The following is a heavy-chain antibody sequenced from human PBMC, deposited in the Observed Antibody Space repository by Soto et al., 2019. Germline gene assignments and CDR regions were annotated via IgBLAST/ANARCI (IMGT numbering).Heavy chain of an antibody. Sequence: GGSLRLSCAASGFTFSSYAMHWVRQAPGKGLEWVAVISYDGSNKYYADSVKGRFTISRDNSKNTLYLQMNSLRAEDTAVYYCAREAVFGLLSESYFDYWGQGTLVTVSS. CDR2: ISYDGSNK. J-gene: IGHJ4*02. V-gene: IGHV3-30-3*01. CDR3: AREAVFGLLSESYFDY. CDR1: GFTFSSYA. D-gene: IGHD3-16*01.